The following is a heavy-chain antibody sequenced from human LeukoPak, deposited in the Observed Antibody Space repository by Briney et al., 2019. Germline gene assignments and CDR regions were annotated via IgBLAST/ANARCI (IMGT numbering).Heavy chain of an antibody. J-gene: IGHJ4*02. V-gene: IGHV1-69*13. D-gene: IGHD4-17*01. Sequence: SVKVSCKASGGTFSSYAISWVRQAPGQGLEWMGGIIPIFGTANYAQKFQGRVTITADESTSTAYMELSSLRSEDTAVYYCAKDEFTTVTTNFDYWGQGTLVTVSS. CDR2: IIPIFGTA. CDR3: AKDEFTTVTTNFDY. CDR1: GGTFSSYA.